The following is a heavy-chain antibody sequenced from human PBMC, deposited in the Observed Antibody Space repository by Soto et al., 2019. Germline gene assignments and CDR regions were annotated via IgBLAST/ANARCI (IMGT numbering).Heavy chain of an antibody. CDR1: GFTFSNAW. D-gene: IGHD4-17*01. J-gene: IGHJ4*02. V-gene: IGHV3-15*01. CDR3: TTDLNYGGNSYDY. Sequence: EVQLVESGGGLVKPGGSLRLSCAASGFTFSNAWMSWVRQAPGKGLEWVGRIKSKTDGGTTDYAAPVKGRFTISRGDSKNTLYLQMNSLKTEDTAVYYCTTDLNYGGNSYDYWGQGTLVTVSS. CDR2: IKSKTDGGTT.